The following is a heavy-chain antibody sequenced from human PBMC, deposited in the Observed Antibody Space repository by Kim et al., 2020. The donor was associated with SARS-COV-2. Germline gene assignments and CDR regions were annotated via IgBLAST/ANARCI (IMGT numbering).Heavy chain of an antibody. CDR2: INHSGST. Sequence: SETLSLTCAVYGGSFSGYYWSWIRQPPGKGLEWIGEINHSGSTNYNPSLKSRVTISVDTSKNQFSLKLSSVTAADTAVYYCARGGGRYNWNYGHTINWFDPWGQGTLVTVSS. V-gene: IGHV4-34*01. D-gene: IGHD1-7*01. J-gene: IGHJ5*02. CDR3: ARGGGRYNWNYGHTINWFDP. CDR1: GGSFSGYY.